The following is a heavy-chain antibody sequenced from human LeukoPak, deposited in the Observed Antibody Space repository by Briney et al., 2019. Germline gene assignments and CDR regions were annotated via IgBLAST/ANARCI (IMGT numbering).Heavy chain of an antibody. V-gene: IGHV4-59*08. CDR1: GGSISTYD. J-gene: IGHJ3*02. CDR3: ARRTTVVYNVFDI. CDR2: IYYSGST. D-gene: IGHD4-11*01. Sequence: SETLSLTCTVSGGSISTYDWSWIRQPPGKGLEWIGYIYYSGSTNYNPSLKSRVTISVDTSKNQFSLKLSSVTAADTAVYYCARRTTVVYNVFDIWGQGTMVTAPS.